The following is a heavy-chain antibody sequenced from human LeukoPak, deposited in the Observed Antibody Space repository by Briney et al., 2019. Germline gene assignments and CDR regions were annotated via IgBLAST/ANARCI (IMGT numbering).Heavy chain of an antibody. CDR1: GYTFTTYW. D-gene: IGHD6-13*01. V-gene: IGHV5-51*01. CDR2: IYPGDSDP. Sequence: GDSLKISCKGSGYTFTTYWIGWVRRMPGKGLEWMRIIYPGDSDPRYSPSFQGQVTISADTSISTAYLQWSSLKASDSAMYYCVRHGLGSSWFGFDYWGQGTLVTVSS. CDR3: VRHGLGSSWFGFDY. J-gene: IGHJ4*02.